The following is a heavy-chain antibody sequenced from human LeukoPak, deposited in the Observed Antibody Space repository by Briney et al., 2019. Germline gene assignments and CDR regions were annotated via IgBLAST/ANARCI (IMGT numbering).Heavy chain of an antibody. Sequence: GGSLRLSCAASGFTFSRYSMNWVRQAPGKGLEWVSFISTSSSYIYYADSLKGRFTISRDNAKKSLYLQIISLRAEDTAVYYCARVTRGGYDGYFDYWGQGTLVTVSS. V-gene: IGHV3-21*01. J-gene: IGHJ4*02. D-gene: IGHD5-12*01. CDR2: ISTSSSYI. CDR3: ARVTRGGYDGYFDY. CDR1: GFTFSRYS.